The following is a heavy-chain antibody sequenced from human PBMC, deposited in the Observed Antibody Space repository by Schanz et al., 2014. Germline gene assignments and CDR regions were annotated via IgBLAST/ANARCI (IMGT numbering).Heavy chain of an antibody. J-gene: IGHJ4*02. Sequence: VQLLQFGGGLVQPGGSLRLSCAASGFTFSTYAMSWVRQAPGKGLEWVSSISSSSSYIYYADSVKGRFTISRDNAKNSLYLQMNSLRAEDTAVYYCAKQIHYDILTVTRNWGQGTLVTVSS. CDR2: ISSSSSYI. CDR3: AKQIHYDILTVTRN. D-gene: IGHD3-9*01. V-gene: IGHV3-21*04. CDR1: GFTFSTYA.